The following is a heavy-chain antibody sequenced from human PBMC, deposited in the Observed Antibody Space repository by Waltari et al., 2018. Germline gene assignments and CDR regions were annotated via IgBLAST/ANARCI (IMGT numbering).Heavy chain of an antibody. J-gene: IGHJ5*02. Sequence: QVQLRESGPRLVKPSETLSLTCTVSGGSISGYYWSWIRQPPGKGLEWIGYIHYGGTTLYNTSLESRVTISVDTSKDQFSLRLRSVTATDTAVYYCARHDVVPVLRRGFDPWGQGTLVIVSS. CDR3: ARHDVVPVLRRGFDP. V-gene: IGHV4-59*08. CDR1: GGSISGYY. D-gene: IGHD2-2*01. CDR2: IHYGGTT.